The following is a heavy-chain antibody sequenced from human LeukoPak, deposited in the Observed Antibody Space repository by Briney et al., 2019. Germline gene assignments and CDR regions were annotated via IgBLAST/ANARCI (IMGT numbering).Heavy chain of an antibody. J-gene: IGHJ4*02. CDR2: INHSGST. CDR3: ASLGTTGTTFDY. CDR1: GGSFSGYY. V-gene: IGHV4-34*01. Sequence: SETLSLTCAVYGGSFSGYYWSWIRQPPGKGLEWIGEINHSGSTNYNPSLKSRVTISVDTSKNQFSLKLSPVTAADTAVYYCASLGTTGTTFDYWGQGTLVTVSS. D-gene: IGHD1-1*01.